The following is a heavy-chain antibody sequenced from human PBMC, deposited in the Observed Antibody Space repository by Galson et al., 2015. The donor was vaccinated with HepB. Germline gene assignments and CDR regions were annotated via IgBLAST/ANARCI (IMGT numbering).Heavy chain of an antibody. D-gene: IGHD6-13*01. CDR2: IRSKANSYAT. Sequence: SLRLSCAASGFTFSSYDMHWVRQATGKGLEWVGRIRSKANSYATAYAASVKGRFTISRDDSKNTAYLQMNSLKTEDTAVYYCTSPSGYSSSWGQGTLVTVSS. CDR3: TSPSGYSSS. CDR1: GFTFSSYD. V-gene: IGHV3-73*01. J-gene: IGHJ4*02.